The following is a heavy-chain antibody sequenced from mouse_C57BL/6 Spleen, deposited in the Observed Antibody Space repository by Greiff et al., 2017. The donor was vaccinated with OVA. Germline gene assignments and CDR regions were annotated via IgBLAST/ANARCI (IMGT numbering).Heavy chain of an antibody. Sequence: EVHLVESEGGLVQPGSSMKLSCTASGFTFSDYYMAWVRQVPEKGLEWVANINYDGSSTYYLDSLKSRFIISRDNAKNILYLQMSSLKSEDTATYYCAREDYYGSSPWYFDVWGTGTTVTVSS. CDR2: INYDGSST. J-gene: IGHJ1*03. CDR3: AREDYYGSSPWYFDV. V-gene: IGHV5-16*01. D-gene: IGHD1-1*01. CDR1: GFTFSDYY.